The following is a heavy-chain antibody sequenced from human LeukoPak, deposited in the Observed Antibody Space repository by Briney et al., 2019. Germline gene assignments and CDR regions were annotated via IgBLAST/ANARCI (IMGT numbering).Heavy chain of an antibody. CDR3: ARSYSSSWIDY. CDR2: VYCSGNT. Sequence: SETLSLTCTVSGGSISSYYWSWLRPPPGRGLEWIGYVYCSGNTNYNPSLNNRVTMSVDTSKNQFSLNLSSVTAADTAVYYCARSYSSSWIDYWGQGTLVTVSS. CDR1: GGSISSYY. D-gene: IGHD6-13*01. V-gene: IGHV4-59*01. J-gene: IGHJ4*02.